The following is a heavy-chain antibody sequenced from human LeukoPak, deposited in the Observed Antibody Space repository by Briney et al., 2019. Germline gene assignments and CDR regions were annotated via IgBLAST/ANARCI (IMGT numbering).Heavy chain of an antibody. CDR1: GYTFTSYY. CDR3: ASMDCSSTSCSTDWFDP. CDR2: INPSGGST. D-gene: IGHD2-2*02. J-gene: IGHJ5*02. Sequence: ASVKVSCKASGYTFTSYYMHWVRQAPGQGLEWMGIINPSGGSTSYAQKFQGRVTITADKSTSTAYMELSSLRSEDTAVYYCASMDCSSTSCSTDWFDPWGQGTLVTVSS. V-gene: IGHV1-46*01.